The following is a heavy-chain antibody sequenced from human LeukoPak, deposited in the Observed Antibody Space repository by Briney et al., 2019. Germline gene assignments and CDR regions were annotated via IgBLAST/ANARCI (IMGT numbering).Heavy chain of an antibody. D-gene: IGHD6-19*01. CDR3: ARHVRSGWSWDY. CDR1: GGSISSSSYY. Sequence: SETLSLTCTVSGGSISSSSYYWGWIRQPPGKGLEWIGSIYYSGSTYYNPSLKSRVTISVDTSKNQFSLKLSSVTAADTAVYYCARHVRSGWSWDYWGQGTLVTVSS. J-gene: IGHJ4*02. CDR2: IYYSGST. V-gene: IGHV4-39*01.